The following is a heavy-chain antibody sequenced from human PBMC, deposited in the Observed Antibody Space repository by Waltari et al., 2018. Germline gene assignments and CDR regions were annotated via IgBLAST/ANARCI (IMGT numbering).Heavy chain of an antibody. CDR2: IYYSGGH. CDR3: ARKEPDGSSWFRGAFDT. J-gene: IGHJ3*02. D-gene: IGHD3-10*01. CDR1: GASVSSGGYY. Sequence: QVQLQESGPGLVKPSQTLSLTCTVSGASVSSGGYYWSWIRQHPGMGLERSGYIYYSGGHYYNTALKSPLNVSLDTINNQFSLKLTSVTAADTAIYYCARKEPDGSSWFRGAFDTWGQGTMVTVSS. V-gene: IGHV4-31*01.